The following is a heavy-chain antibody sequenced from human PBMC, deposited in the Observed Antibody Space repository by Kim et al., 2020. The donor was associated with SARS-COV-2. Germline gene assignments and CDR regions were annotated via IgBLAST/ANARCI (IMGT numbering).Heavy chain of an antibody. CDR3: ARVRRYSASMAFDY. J-gene: IGHJ4*02. Sequence: NPSLRRRVTISLDTSKNQFSLKLSSVTAADTALYYCARVRRYSASMAFDYWGQGTLVTVYS. V-gene: IGHV4-59*01. D-gene: IGHD5-12*01.